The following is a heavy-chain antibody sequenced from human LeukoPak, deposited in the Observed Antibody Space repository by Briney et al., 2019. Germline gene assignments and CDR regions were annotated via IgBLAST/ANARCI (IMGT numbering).Heavy chain of an antibody. J-gene: IGHJ4*02. CDR2: IIPIFGTA. CDR3: ARLGYSYGQPRFDY. V-gene: IGHV1-69*13. CDR1: GGTFSSYA. Sequence: SVKVSCKASGGTFSSYAISWVRQAPGQGLEWMGGIIPIFGTANYAQKFQGRVTITADESTSTAYMELSSLRSEDTAVYYCARLGYSYGQPRFDYWGQGTLVTVSS. D-gene: IGHD5-18*01.